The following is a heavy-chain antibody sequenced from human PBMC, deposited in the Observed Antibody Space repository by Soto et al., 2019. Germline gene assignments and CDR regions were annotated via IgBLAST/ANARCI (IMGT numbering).Heavy chain of an antibody. CDR3: ARYRDSYAMDV. CDR1: GFTFGNYW. D-gene: IGHD3-16*02. J-gene: IGHJ6*02. CDR2: MNQNGSEK. Sequence: EVQLVESGGGLVQPGGSLRLSCTVSGFTFGNYWMTWFRQAPGKGLEWVANMNQNGSEKYYVDSVKGRFAISRDNAKNSLYRQMNSLSAEDTAVYYCARYRDSYAMDVWGQGTTVTVSS. V-gene: IGHV3-7*05.